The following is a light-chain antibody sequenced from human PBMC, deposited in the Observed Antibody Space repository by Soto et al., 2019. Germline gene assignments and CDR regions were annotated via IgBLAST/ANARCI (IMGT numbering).Light chain of an antibody. J-gene: IGLJ3*02. CDR1: SSDVGAYNY. Sequence: QSALTQPASVSGSPGQSITISCTGTSSDVGAYNYVSWYQQHPSKAPKLMISGVSNRPSGVSNRFSGSKSGYTASLTISGLHADDDADYFCSSYTGSIIPWVFGGGTNLTVL. CDR3: SSYTGSIIPWV. CDR2: GVS. V-gene: IGLV2-14*01.